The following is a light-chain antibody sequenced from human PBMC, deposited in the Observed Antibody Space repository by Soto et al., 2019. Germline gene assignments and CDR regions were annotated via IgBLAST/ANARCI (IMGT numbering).Light chain of an antibody. Sequence: IQMTQSPSTLSASVGDRVTITCRASQSISTWLAWYQQKPGKAPKLLIYDASNLGSGVPTRFSGSGSGTEFTLTISSLRPDDFATYYCHQYSGFSGTFGQGTMVEI. CDR3: HQYSGFSGT. V-gene: IGKV1-5*01. CDR1: QSISTW. J-gene: IGKJ1*01. CDR2: DAS.